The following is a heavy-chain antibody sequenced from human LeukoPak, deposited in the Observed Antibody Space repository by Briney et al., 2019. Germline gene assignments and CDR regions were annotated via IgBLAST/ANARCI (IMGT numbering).Heavy chain of an antibody. V-gene: IGHV3-23*01. CDR3: AKGLGKATVTPLGY. J-gene: IGHJ4*02. CDR1: GFTFSSYA. Sequence: HSGGSLRLSCAASGFTFSSYAMRWVRQAQGKGLEWVSGISGSGGSTYYADSVKGRFTISRDNSKNTLYLQMDSLRAEDTAVYYCAKGLGKATVTPLGYWGQGTLVTVSS. CDR2: ISGSGGST. D-gene: IGHD4-11*01.